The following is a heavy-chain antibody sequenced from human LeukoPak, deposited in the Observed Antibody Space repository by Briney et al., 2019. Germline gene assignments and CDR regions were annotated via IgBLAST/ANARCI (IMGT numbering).Heavy chain of an antibody. V-gene: IGHV4-59*11. Sequence: SETLSLTCTVSGGSISGHYWSWIRQPPGKGLEWIGYIYYSGSTNYNPSLKSRTTISLDTSKSQFSLKLNSVTAADTAVYYCARDGDYDWYFDLWGRGTPVTVSS. CDR3: ARDGDYDWYFDL. D-gene: IGHD4-17*01. CDR1: GGSISGHY. CDR2: IYYSGST. J-gene: IGHJ2*01.